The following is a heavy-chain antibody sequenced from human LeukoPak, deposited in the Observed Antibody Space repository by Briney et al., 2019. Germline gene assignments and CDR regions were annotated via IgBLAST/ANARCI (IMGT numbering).Heavy chain of an antibody. CDR3: ARRGYYDSSGYYYP. J-gene: IGHJ5*02. Sequence: SETLSLTCTVSGGSLSSSSYYWGWIRQPPGKGLEWIGSVYYSGSTYYNPSLKSRVTISVDTSKNQFSLQLSSVTAADTAVYYCARRGYYDSSGYYYPWGQGTLVTVSS. CDR2: VYYSGST. CDR1: GGSLSSSSYY. V-gene: IGHV4-39*01. D-gene: IGHD3-22*01.